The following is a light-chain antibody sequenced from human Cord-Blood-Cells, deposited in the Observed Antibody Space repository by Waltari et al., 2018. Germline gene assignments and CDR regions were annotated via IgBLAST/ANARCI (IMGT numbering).Light chain of an antibody. V-gene: IGKV3-20*01. J-gene: IGKJ3*01. CDR2: GAS. CDR3: QQYGSSPFT. Sequence: EIVLTQSPGTLSLSPGERATLSCRASQSVSSSYLAWYQQKPGQAPRLLIYGASSRATGIPGRFSGSGSGTDFTLTISRLEPEDFAVYYCQQYGSSPFTVGPGTKVDIK. CDR1: QSVSSSY.